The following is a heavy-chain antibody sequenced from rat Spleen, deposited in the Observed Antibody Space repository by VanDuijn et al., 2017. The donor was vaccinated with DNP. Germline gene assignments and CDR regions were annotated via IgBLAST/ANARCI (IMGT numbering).Heavy chain of an antibody. CDR1: AYSITRTY. CDR2: ISYSGST. V-gene: IGHV3-1*01. J-gene: IGHJ2*01. Sequence: EVQLQESGPGLVKPSQSLSLTCSVTAYSITRTYWGWIRKFPGNKMEWIGHISYSGSTSYHPSLKSRISITRDTSKNQFFLQLTSVTTEDTATYYCARWNIGTTTLDYWGQGVMVTVSS. CDR3: ARWNIGTTTLDY. D-gene: IGHD1-5*01.